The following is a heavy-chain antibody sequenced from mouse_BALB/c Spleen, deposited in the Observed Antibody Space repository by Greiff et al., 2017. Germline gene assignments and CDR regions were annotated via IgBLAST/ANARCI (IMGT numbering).Heavy chain of an antibody. Sequence: VQLQQSGAELVRPGALVKLSCKASGFNIKDYYMHWVKQRPEQGLEWIGWIDPENGNTIYDPKFQGKASITADTSSNTAYLQLSSLTSEDTAVYYCAREVYFDYWGQGTTLTVSS. CDR2: IDPENGNT. J-gene: IGHJ2*01. CDR1: GFNIKDYY. CDR3: AREVYFDY. V-gene: IGHV14-1*02.